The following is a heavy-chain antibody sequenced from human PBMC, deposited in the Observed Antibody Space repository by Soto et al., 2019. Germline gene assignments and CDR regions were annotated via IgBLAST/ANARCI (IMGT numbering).Heavy chain of an antibody. CDR2: INPRSGDT. D-gene: IGHD1-26*01. J-gene: IGHJ5*02. CDR1: GYTFIGYY. V-gene: IGHV1-2*06. CDR3: GRDGVGATPLRWCDP. Sequence: GASVTVSCKASGYTFIGYYIHWVRQAPGQGLEWMGRINPRSGDTTYAQKFQGRLTMTRDTSISTAYMELSSLRSDDTAVYYCGRDGVGATPLRWCDPW.